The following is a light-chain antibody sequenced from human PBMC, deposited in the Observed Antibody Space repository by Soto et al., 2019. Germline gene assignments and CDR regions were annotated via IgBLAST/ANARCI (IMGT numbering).Light chain of an antibody. J-gene: IGKJ2*01. V-gene: IGKV3-11*01. CDR2: DAS. Sequence: EIVLTQSPATLSLSPGERATLSCRASQSVGSYLAWYQQKPGQAPRLLIYDASNRATGIPARFSVSGSGTDFTLTISSLEPEDSAVYFCQQRSNPYTFGQGTKLEI. CDR3: QQRSNPYT. CDR1: QSVGSY.